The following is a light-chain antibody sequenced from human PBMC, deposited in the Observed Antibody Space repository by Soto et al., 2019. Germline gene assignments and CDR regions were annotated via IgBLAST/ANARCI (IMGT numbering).Light chain of an antibody. J-gene: IGKJ2*01. CDR2: GAS. V-gene: IGKV3-15*01. CDR3: KQYNNCTPDT. Sequence: EIVMTQAPATLSLSPGERATLSCRTSPSVSSNLAWYQPTPGQAPRLLIYGASTRATGIPARFSGSGSGKEFTLTISSLQSEDFAVYYCKQYNNCTPDTFGQGTKLEIK. CDR1: PSVSSN.